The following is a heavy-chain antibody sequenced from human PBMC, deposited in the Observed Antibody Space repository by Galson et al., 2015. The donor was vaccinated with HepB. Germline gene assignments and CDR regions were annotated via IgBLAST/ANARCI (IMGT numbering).Heavy chain of an antibody. V-gene: IGHV1-69*13. CDR2: IIPIFGTA. CDR1: GGTFSSYA. D-gene: IGHD4-23*01. Sequence: SVKVSCKASGGTFSSYAISWVRQAPGQGLEWMGGIIPIFGTANYAQKFQGRVTITADESTSTAYMELSSLRSEDTAVYYCAVPWGDYGGFDYWGQGTLVTVSS. CDR3: AVPWGDYGGFDY. J-gene: IGHJ4*02.